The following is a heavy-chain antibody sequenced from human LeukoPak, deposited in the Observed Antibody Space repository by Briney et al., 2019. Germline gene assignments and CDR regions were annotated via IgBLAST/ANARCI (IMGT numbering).Heavy chain of an antibody. CDR1: GGTFSSYA. CDR3: ARGGWLQFCYFDY. V-gene: IGHV1-69*05. Sequence: SVKVSCKASGGTFSSYAISWVRQAPGQGLEWMGRIIPIFGTANYAQKFQGRVTITTDESTSTAYMELGSLRSEDTAVYYCARGGWLQFCYFDYWGQGTLVTVSS. CDR2: IIPIFGTA. J-gene: IGHJ4*02. D-gene: IGHD5-24*01.